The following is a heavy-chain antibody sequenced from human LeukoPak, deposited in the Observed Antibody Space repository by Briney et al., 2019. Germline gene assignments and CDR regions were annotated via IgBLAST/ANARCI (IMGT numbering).Heavy chain of an antibody. J-gene: IGHJ6*03. V-gene: IGHV4-59*01. Sequence: PSETLSLTCTVYGGSISSYYWSWIRQPPGKGLEWIGYIYYSGSTNYNPSLKSRVTISVDTSKNQCSLKLSSVTAADTAVYYCASNQNYYYYMDVWGKGTTVTVSS. CDR3: ASNQNYYYYMDV. D-gene: IGHD1-14*01. CDR2: IYYSGST. CDR1: GGSISSYY.